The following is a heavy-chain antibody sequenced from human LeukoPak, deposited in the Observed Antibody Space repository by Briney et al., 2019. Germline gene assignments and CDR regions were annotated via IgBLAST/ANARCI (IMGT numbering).Heavy chain of an antibody. CDR1: EFTFHSYW. CDR2: ISSSNTTV. V-gene: IGHV3-48*01. J-gene: IGHJ4*02. D-gene: IGHD3-3*01. Sequence: GSLRLSCAASEFTFHSYWMNWVRQAPGKGLEWISYISSSNTTVYYADSVKGRFTISRDNAKNSLYLQMSSLRVEDTAVYYCARGSGRITIFGVPYWGQGTLVTVSS. CDR3: ARGSGRITIFGVPY.